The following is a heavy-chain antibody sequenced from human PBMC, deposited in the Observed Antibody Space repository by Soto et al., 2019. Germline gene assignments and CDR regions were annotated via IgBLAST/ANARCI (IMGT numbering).Heavy chain of an antibody. CDR2: IQYSGDT. CDR1: GGSVGSGAYY. V-gene: IGHV4-61*08. CDR3: ARGRVVVPAAVMFSCLDP. D-gene: IGHD2-2*01. Sequence: PSETLSLTCIVSGGSVGSGAYYWSWIRQPPGSALEWIGYIQYSGDTNYNSSLKSRVTISVDRSRTQFSLKMSSVTAADTAVYYCARGRVVVPAAVMFSCLDPWGQGALVTVSS. J-gene: IGHJ5*02.